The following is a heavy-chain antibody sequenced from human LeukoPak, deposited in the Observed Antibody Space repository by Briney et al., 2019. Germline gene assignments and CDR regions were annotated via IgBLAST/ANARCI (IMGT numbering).Heavy chain of an antibody. Sequence: PSETLSLTCTVSGGSISTSSYYWGWVRQPPGEGLEWIGYIYYSGSTNYNPSLKSRVTISVDTSKNQFSLKLSSVTAADTAVYYCVRGATEGLGTYLRYYYMDVWGKGTTVTVSS. V-gene: IGHV4-61*05. CDR1: GGSISTSSYY. CDR3: VRGATEGLGTYLRYYYMDV. J-gene: IGHJ6*03. D-gene: IGHD1-26*01. CDR2: IYYSGST.